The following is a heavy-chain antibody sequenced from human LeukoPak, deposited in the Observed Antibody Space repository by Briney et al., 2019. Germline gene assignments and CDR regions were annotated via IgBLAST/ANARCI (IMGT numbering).Heavy chain of an antibody. CDR2: IYHSGDI. CDR1: GGSISSSSYY. Sequence: SETLSLTCTVSGGSISSSSYYWGWIRQSPGKGLEWIGEIYHSGDINYNPSLKSRMTLSVDKSTDQFSLTLTSVTAADTAVYYCARGRGRNYYGMDVWGQGTTVTVSS. CDR3: ARGRGRNYYGMDV. D-gene: IGHD3-10*01. V-gene: IGHV4-39*07. J-gene: IGHJ6*02.